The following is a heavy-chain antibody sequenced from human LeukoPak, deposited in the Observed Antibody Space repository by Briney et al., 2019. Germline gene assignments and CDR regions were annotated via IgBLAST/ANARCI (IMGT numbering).Heavy chain of an antibody. Sequence: GGSLRLSCAASGFIFSSYSMSWVRQAPGKGLEWVSVITGSGGNTYYADSVKGRFTISKDNSKNTVYLQMSSPRVDDTAVYYCAKAASSSWPSYYYGMDVWGQGTTVTVSS. CDR1: GFIFSSYS. D-gene: IGHD6-13*01. V-gene: IGHV3-23*01. J-gene: IGHJ6*02. CDR3: AKAASSSWPSYYYGMDV. CDR2: ITGSGGNT.